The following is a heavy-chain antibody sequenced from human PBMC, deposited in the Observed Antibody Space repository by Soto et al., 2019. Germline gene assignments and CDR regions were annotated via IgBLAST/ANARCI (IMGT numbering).Heavy chain of an antibody. CDR3: ARGPITAVAGTDY. V-gene: IGHV4-34*01. CDR1: GGSFSGYY. D-gene: IGHD6-19*01. J-gene: IGHJ4*02. CDR2: XNHSGXT. Sequence: SXTRSLTCAVYGGSFSGYYWSWIRQPPGKGLTWIGEXNHSGXTNYKPSIKSRXXISVDTSXXXFSLKLRSVTAADTAVYYCARGPITAVAGTDYWGQGNLVTVS.